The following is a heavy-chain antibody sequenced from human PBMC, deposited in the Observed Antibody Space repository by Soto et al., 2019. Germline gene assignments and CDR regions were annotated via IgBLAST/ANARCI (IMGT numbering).Heavy chain of an antibody. D-gene: IGHD2-15*01. Sequence: GGSLRLSCAASGFTFSSYGMHWVRQAPGKGLEWVAVISYDGSNKYYADSVKGRFTISRDNSKNTLYLQMNSLRAEGTAVYYCAKESVYCSGGSCYATGFDYWGQGTLVTVSS. CDR1: GFTFSSYG. V-gene: IGHV3-30*18. CDR3: AKESVYCSGGSCYATGFDY. CDR2: ISYDGSNK. J-gene: IGHJ4*02.